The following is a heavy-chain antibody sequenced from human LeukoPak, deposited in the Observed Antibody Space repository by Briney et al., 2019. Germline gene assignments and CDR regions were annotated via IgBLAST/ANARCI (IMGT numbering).Heavy chain of an antibody. Sequence: PGGSLTLSCAASGFTFSNYAMHWVRQAPGKGLEWVAFMSYDGSDKYYADSVKGRFTISRDNSKSTLYLQMNSLRAEDTAVYYCAKDEPGTYAPSDYWGQETLLTVSS. D-gene: IGHD3-16*01. J-gene: IGHJ4*02. V-gene: IGHV3-30*18. CDR1: GFTFSNYA. CDR2: MSYDGSDK. CDR3: AKDEPGTYAPSDY.